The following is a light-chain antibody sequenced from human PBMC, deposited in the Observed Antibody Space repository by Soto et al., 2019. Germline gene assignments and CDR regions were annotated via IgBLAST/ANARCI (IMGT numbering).Light chain of an antibody. CDR1: QSVSSY. J-gene: IGKJ4*01. CDR3: QLSTILLLP. V-gene: IGKV3-15*01. CDR2: GAS. Sequence: IVVTRSPATLSLSPGERATLSCRASQSVSSYLAWYQQKPGQAPSLLIYGASTRATGIPARFSGSGSGTEFTLTINSLQSEDFAVYYCQLSTILLLPFSGGTKVDIK.